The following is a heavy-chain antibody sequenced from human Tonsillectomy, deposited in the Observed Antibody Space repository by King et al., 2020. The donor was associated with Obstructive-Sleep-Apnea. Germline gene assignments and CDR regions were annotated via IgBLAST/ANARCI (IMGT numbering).Heavy chain of an antibody. Sequence: QLVQSGAEVKKPGASVKVSCKASGYTFTSYYMHWVRQAPGQGLEWMGIINPSGGSTSYAQTFQGRVTMTRDTSTSTVYMELSSLRSEDTAVYYCASDFYGSSGYYTFDYWGQGTLVTVSS. CDR2: INPSGGST. CDR3: ASDFYGSSGYYTFDY. CDR1: GYTFTSYY. J-gene: IGHJ4*02. V-gene: IGHV1-46*03. D-gene: IGHD3-22*01.